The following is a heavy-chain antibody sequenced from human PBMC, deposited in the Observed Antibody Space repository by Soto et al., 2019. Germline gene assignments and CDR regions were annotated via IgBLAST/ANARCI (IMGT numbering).Heavy chain of an antibody. Sequence: QVQLVESGGGVVQPGRSLRLSCAASGFTFSSFGMHWVRQAPGKGLEWVAVASYDGSYKYYADSVKGRFTISRDNSKNPLYLQMTSLRAEDTAVYYCAKERSVVATTPDFDYWGQGTLFTVSS. J-gene: IGHJ4*02. V-gene: IGHV3-30*18. CDR2: ASYDGSYK. D-gene: IGHD5-12*01. CDR1: GFTFSSFG. CDR3: AKERSVVATTPDFDY.